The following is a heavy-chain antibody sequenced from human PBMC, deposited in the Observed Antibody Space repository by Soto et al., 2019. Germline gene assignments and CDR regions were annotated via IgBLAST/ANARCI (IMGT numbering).Heavy chain of an antibody. V-gene: IGHV3-23*01. CDR1: GFTFSSYA. D-gene: IGHD1-26*01. J-gene: IGHJ6*02. CDR2: ISGSGGST. Sequence: EVQLLESGGGLVQPGGSLRLSCAASGFTFSSYAMSWVRQAPGKGLEWVSAISGSGGSTYYADSVKGRFTISRDNSKNTLNLQMNSLRAEDTAVDYCAKVYRVGQPHYYYYGMDVWGQGTTVTVSS. CDR3: AKVYRVGQPHYYYYGMDV.